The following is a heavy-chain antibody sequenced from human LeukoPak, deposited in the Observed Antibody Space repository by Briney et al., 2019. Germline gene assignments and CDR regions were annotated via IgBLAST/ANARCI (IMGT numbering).Heavy chain of an antibody. CDR3: VKVMYSSSSGTDAFDI. CDR2: ISWNSGSI. D-gene: IGHD6-6*01. CDR1: GLTFDDYA. J-gene: IGHJ3*02. Sequence: GGSLRLSCAASGLTFDDYAMHWVRQAPGKGLEWVSGISWNSGSIDYADSVKGRFTISRDNAKNSLYLQMNSLRPEDMALYYCVKVMYSSSSGTDAFDIWGQGTMVTVSS. V-gene: IGHV3-9*03.